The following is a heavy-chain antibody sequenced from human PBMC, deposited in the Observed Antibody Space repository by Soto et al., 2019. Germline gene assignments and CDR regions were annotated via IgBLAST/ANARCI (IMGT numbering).Heavy chain of an antibody. D-gene: IGHD2-8*02. V-gene: IGHV4-34*01. Sequence: QVQLQQWGAGLLKPSETLSLTCAVNTESFSNYYWSWIRQPPGKGLEWVGEINDSGNTNYSPSLKGRVTLSVDTFKNELSLKLASVTAADTAIYYCVGGRGRLVGFDYWGQGTLVTVSS. CDR1: TESFSNYY. J-gene: IGHJ4*02. CDR2: INDSGNT. CDR3: VGGRGRLVGFDY.